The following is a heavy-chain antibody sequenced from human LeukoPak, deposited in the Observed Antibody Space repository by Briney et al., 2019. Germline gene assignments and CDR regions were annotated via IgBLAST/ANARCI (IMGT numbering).Heavy chain of an antibody. D-gene: IGHD3-22*01. V-gene: IGHV3-30*04. CDR3: ARLAGGYYYDSSGYIDY. J-gene: IGHJ4*02. Sequence: GGSLRLSCTASGFTFTSYAMHWVRQAPGKGLEWVAVISYDASNKYYADSVKDRFTISRDNSKNTLYLQMNSLRVEDTAVYYCARLAGGYYYDSSGYIDYWGQGTLVTVSS. CDR1: GFTFTSYA. CDR2: ISYDASNK.